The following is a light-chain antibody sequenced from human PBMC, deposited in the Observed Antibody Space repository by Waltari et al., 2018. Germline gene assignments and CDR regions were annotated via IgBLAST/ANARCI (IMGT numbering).Light chain of an antibody. Sequence: EKVMTQAPATLSVSPGDRATPSCRASQRASNHLAWYHQRPGQAPRLLIYAASSRAAGVPARFSGSGSGTEFTLTIDSLQSEDFAVYFCQQYNSWPFTFGPGTQVDIK. J-gene: IGKJ3*01. V-gene: IGKV3-15*01. CDR3: QQYNSWPFT. CDR1: QRASNH. CDR2: AAS.